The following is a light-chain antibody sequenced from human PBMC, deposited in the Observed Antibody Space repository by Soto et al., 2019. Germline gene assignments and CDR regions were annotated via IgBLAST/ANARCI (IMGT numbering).Light chain of an antibody. CDR3: QSYDSSLSGRGEV. V-gene: IGLV1-40*01. CDR2: GNS. CDR1: SSNIGAGYD. Sequence: QSVLTQPPSVSGAPGQRVTISCTGSSSNIGAGYDVHWYQQLPGTAPKLLIYGNSNRPSGVPDRFSGSKSGTSASLAITGLQAEDEADYYCQSYDSSLSGRGEVFGGGTKLTVL. J-gene: IGLJ2*01.